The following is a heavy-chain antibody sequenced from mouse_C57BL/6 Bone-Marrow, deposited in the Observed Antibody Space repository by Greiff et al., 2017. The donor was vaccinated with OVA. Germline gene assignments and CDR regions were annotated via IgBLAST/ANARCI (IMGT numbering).Heavy chain of an antibody. CDR1: GYAFTNYL. J-gene: IGHJ2*01. CDR3: ARREIYYYGFDY. Sequence: VQLQQSGAELVRPGTSVKVSCKASGYAFTNYLIEWVKQRPGQGLEWIGVINPGSGGTNYNEKFKGKATLTADKSSSTAYMQLSSLTSEDSAVYFCARREIYYYGFDYWGQGTTLTVSS. CDR2: INPGSGGT. D-gene: IGHD1-1*01. V-gene: IGHV1-54*01.